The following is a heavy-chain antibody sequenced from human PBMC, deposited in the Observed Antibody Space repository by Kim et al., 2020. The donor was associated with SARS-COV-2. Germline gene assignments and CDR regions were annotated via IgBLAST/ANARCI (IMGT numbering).Heavy chain of an antibody. CDR3: ARGRWIQLWLFYDY. CDR2: INHSGST. Sequence: SETLSLTCAVYGGSFSGYYWSWIRQPPGKGLEWIGEINHSGSTNYNPSLKSRVTISVDTSKNQFSLKLSSLTAADTAVYYCARGRWIQLWLFYDYWGQGTLVTVSS. J-gene: IGHJ4*02. V-gene: IGHV4-34*01. D-gene: IGHD5-18*01. CDR1: GGSFSGYY.